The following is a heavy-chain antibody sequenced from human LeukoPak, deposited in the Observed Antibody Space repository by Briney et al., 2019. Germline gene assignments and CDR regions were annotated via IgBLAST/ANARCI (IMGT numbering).Heavy chain of an antibody. CDR2: IYYSGST. J-gene: IGHJ4*02. Sequence: SETLSLTCTVSGGSISSSSYYWGWIRQPPGKGLEWIGSIYYSGSTNYNPSLKSRVTISVDTSKNQFSLKLSSVTAADTAVYYCARAKKRIAAAGSPPDYWGQGTLVTVSS. CDR1: GGSISSSSYY. CDR3: ARAKKRIAAAGSPPDY. D-gene: IGHD6-13*01. V-gene: IGHV4-39*07.